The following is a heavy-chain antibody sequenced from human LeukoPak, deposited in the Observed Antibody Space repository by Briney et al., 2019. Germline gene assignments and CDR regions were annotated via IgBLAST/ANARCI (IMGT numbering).Heavy chain of an antibody. Sequence: GGSLRLSCAASGFTFSTYSMTRVRQAPGKGLEWVANIKRDGSDKIHVDSVKGRFTISRDNAKNSLYLQMNSLRVEDSAVYFCARDGGYCDTTTCYDRLDYWGQGALVTVSS. CDR1: GFTFSTYS. J-gene: IGHJ4*02. CDR3: ARDGGYCDTTTCYDRLDY. D-gene: IGHD2-2*01. CDR2: IKRDGSDK. V-gene: IGHV3-7*04.